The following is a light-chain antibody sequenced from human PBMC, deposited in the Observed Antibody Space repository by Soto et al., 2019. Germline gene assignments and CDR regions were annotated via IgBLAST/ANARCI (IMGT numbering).Light chain of an antibody. CDR3: QHYGGMWA. J-gene: IGKJ5*01. CDR2: DAS. CDR1: QSITNR. Sequence: DIQITQSPSTLSASVGDRVTITCRASQSITNRLAWYQQKPGKAPKVLIYDASSLESGVPSRLSGSGSGTEFILTIRSLQPDDFATYCCQHYGGMWAFGQGTRLEIK. V-gene: IGKV1-5*01.